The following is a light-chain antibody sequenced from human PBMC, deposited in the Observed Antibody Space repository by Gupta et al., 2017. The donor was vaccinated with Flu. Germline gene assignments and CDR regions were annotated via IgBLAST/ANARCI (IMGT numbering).Light chain of an antibody. J-gene: IGKJ1*01. V-gene: IGKV1-5*03. Sequence: SPSTLSASIGDRVTSTCRDSQSVNSWLAWYQQKPGKAPNLLIYGVSTVRNGVPSRFSGSGSGKEFVLSISSLQPDDFATYYCQQDKSYRTFGQGTKVEIK. CDR1: QSVNSW. CDR3: QQDKSYRT. CDR2: GVS.